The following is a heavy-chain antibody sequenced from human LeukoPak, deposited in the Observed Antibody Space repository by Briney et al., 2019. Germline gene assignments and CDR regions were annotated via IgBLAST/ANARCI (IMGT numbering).Heavy chain of an antibody. CDR2: IRSKANSYAT. V-gene: IGHV3-73*01. CDR1: GFTFSGSA. D-gene: IGHD6-6*01. Sequence: GGSLKLSCAASGFTFSGSAMHWVRQASGKGLEWVGRIRSKANSYATAYAASVKGRFTISRDDSKNTAYLQMNSLKTEDTAVYYCTRQIGSYSSSLPFYYYYYYMDVWGKGTTVTVSS. CDR3: TRQIGSYSSSLPFYYYYYYMDV. J-gene: IGHJ6*03.